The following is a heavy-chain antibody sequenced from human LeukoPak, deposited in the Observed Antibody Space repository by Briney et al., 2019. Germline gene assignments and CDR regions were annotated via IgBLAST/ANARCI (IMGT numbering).Heavy chain of an antibody. Sequence: GGSLRLSCAASGFTFDNYGMSWVRQAPGKGLEWVSGINWNGGSTGYADSVKGRFTISRDNAKNSLYLQMNSLRAEDTALYHCARSYRNNYFDYWGQGTLVTVSS. CDR1: GFTFDNYG. J-gene: IGHJ4*02. CDR2: INWNGGST. D-gene: IGHD3-16*02. CDR3: ARSYRNNYFDY. V-gene: IGHV3-20*01.